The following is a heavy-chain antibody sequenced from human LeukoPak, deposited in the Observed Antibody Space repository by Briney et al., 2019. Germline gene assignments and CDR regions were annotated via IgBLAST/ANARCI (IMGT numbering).Heavy chain of an antibody. V-gene: IGHV4-59*08. CDR1: GGSISSYY. J-gene: IGHJ4*02. Sequence: PSETLSPTCTVSGGSISSYYWSWIRQPPGKGLEWIGYIYYSGSTNYNPSLKSRVTISVDTSKNQFSLKLSSVTAADTAVYYCATIMGPYDFWSGYYRDYWGQGTLVTVSS. CDR2: IYYSGST. D-gene: IGHD3-3*01. CDR3: ATIMGPYDFWSGYYRDY.